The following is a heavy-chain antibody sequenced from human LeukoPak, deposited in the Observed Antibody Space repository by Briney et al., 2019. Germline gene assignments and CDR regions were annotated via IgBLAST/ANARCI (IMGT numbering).Heavy chain of an antibody. D-gene: IGHD6-13*01. CDR1: GYTFTSYG. V-gene: IGHV1-18*01. CDR3: ASDLRRGSSSWYVSGGDY. J-gene: IGHJ4*02. CDR2: ITAFNDNT. Sequence: ASVTVSYKASGYTFTSYGISWVRQAPGQGLEWMGWITAFNDNTYYAQKIQGRVTMASDTSTSTAYMELRSLRADGTAVYYWASDLRRGSSSWYVSGGDYWGQGTLVTVSS.